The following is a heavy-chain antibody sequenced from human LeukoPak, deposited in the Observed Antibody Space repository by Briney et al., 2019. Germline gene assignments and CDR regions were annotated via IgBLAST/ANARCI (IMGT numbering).Heavy chain of an antibody. CDR1: VYTFINYG. CDR3: AREYGSGSYTGIVY. D-gene: IGHD3-10*01. J-gene: IGHJ4*02. V-gene: IGHV1-18*01. Sequence: AAVKVSCKASVYTFINYGITWVRQAPGQGLEWMGWICAYKRAYNGNTHYAQKLQGRVAMTTDTSTNTGYMDLRSLRSDDTAVYYSAREYGSGSYTGIVYWGQGTLVTVSS. CDR2: ICAYKRAYNGNT.